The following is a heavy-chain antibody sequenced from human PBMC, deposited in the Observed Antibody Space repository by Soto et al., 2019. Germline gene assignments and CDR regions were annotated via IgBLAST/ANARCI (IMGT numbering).Heavy chain of an antibody. CDR3: AREGYCTNGVCHDAFDI. D-gene: IGHD2-8*01. CDR2: IIPIFGTA. Sequence: SVKVSCKASGGTFSSYAISWVRQAPGQGLEWMGGIIPIFGTANYAQKFQGRVTITADESTSTAYMELSSLRSEDTAVYYCAREGYCTNGVCHDAFDIWGQGTMVTVSS. V-gene: IGHV1-69*13. J-gene: IGHJ3*02. CDR1: GGTFSSYA.